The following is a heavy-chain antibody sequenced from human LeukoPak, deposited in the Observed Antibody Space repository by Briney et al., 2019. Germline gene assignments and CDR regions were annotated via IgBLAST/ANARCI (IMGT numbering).Heavy chain of an antibody. CDR3: ARTARLLDY. CDR2: ISTSGETI. Sequence: GGSLRLSCAASGFTFSGHYMTWIRQAPGKGLEWLSYISTSGETINYADSVKGRFTVSRDNAKNSLFLQMNGLRADDTAVYYCARTARLLDYWGQGTLVTVS. V-gene: IGHV3-11*01. J-gene: IGHJ4*02. D-gene: IGHD2-21*02. CDR1: GFTFSGHY.